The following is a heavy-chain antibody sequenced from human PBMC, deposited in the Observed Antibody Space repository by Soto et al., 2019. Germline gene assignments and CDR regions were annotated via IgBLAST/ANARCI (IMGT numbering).Heavy chain of an antibody. CDR3: ASLLRYSSRWYVYY. Sequence: ASVKVSCKASGYTFTSYGISWVRQAPGQGLEWMGWISAYNGNTNYAQKLQGRVTMTTDTSTSTAYMELRSLRSDDTAVYYCASLLRYSSRWYVYYWGQGTLVTVSS. J-gene: IGHJ4*02. CDR2: ISAYNGNT. D-gene: IGHD6-13*01. CDR1: GYTFTSYG. V-gene: IGHV1-18*01.